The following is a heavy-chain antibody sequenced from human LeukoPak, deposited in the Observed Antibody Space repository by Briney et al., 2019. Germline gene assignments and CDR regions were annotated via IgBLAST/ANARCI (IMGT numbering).Heavy chain of an antibody. CDR3: ARGFGKAAANVFGGYTMDV. J-gene: IGHJ6*02. CDR1: GFTLDSSY. D-gene: IGHD6-13*01. CDR2: IYTGGST. Sequence: GVSLRLSCAASGFTLDSSYMSWVRQAPGKGLEWVSLIYTGGSTYYADSVRGRFTISRDNSKNTLYLQMNSLTPEDTAVYYCARGFGKAAANVFGGYTMDVWGQGTTVTVSS. V-gene: IGHV3-66*02.